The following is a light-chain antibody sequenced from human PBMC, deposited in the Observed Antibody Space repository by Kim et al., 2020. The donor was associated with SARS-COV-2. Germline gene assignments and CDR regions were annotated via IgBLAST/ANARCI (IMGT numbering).Light chain of an antibody. V-gene: IGKV1-39*01. J-gene: IGKJ2*01. CDR3: QQSYGIPYT. CDR1: ASISNL. CDR2: DAS. Sequence: DIQMTQSPSSLSASVGDRVTITCRASASISNLLNWYQQKPGKAPRLLIYDASNLQSGVPSRFSGSGSETDFTLTISSLQPEDFATYYCQQSYGIPYTFGQGTKLEI.